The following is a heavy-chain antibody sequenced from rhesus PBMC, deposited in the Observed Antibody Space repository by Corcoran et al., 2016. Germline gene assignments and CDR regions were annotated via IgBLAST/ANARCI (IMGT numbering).Heavy chain of an antibody. CDR3: ARGYSGTWDFDY. CDR2: IYGSGGST. V-gene: IGHV4-93*01. CDR1: GGSISSSNW. D-gene: IGHD6-25*01. J-gene: IGHJ4*01. Sequence: QVQLQESGPAVVKPSETLSLTCAVSGGSISSSNWWSWIRQSPGKGLEWIGAIYGSGGSTEYNPSLKIRVTISKDTSKNQFSLKLSSVTAADTAVYYCARGYSGTWDFDYWGQGVLVTVSS.